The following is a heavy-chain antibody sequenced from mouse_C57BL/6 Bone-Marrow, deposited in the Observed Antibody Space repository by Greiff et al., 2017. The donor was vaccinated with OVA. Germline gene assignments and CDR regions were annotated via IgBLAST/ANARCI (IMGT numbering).Heavy chain of an antibody. CDR1: GFTFSDYY. Sequence: EVMLVESGGGLVQPGGSLKLSCAASGFTFSDYYMYWVRQTPEKRLEWVAYISNGGGSTYYPDTVKGRFTISRDNAKNTLYLQMSRLKSEDTAMYYCARHHYGYGFAYWGQGTLVTVSA. V-gene: IGHV5-12*01. J-gene: IGHJ3*01. D-gene: IGHD2-2*01. CDR3: ARHHYGYGFAY. CDR2: ISNGGGST.